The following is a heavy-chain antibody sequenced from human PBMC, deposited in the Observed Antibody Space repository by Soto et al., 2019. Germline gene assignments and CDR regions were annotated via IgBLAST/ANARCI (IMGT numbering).Heavy chain of an antibody. D-gene: IGHD6-19*01. CDR3: ARAVAGTRNGMDV. V-gene: IGHV3-74*01. J-gene: IGHJ6*02. CDR1: GFTSSSYW. Sequence: PVGSLRLSCATSGFTSSSYWIHWVRQAPGKGLVWVSRISDGSSTNYADSVKGRFTISRDDAKNTLYLQMNSLRAEDTAVYYCARAVAGTRNGMDVWGQGTTVTVSS. CDR2: ISDGSST.